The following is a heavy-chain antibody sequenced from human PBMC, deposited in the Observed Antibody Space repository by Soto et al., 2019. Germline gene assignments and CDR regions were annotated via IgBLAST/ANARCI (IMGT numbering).Heavy chain of an antibody. CDR1: GFTFSSYG. V-gene: IGHV3-33*01. J-gene: IGHJ3*02. Sequence: QVQLVESGGGVVQPGRSLRLSCAASGFTFSSYGMHWVRQAPGKGLEWVAVIWYDGSNKYYADSVKGRFTISRDNSKNTLYLHMNCLRAEDTAVYCCAAPAGRGYSYGFHAFDIWGQGTMVTVSS. D-gene: IGHD5-18*01. CDR3: AAPAGRGYSYGFHAFDI. CDR2: IWYDGSNK.